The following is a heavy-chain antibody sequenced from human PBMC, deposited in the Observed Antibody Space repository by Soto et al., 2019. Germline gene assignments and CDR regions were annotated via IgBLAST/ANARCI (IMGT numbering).Heavy chain of an antibody. CDR2: IGGGDRDI. CDR1: GGSITSNH. D-gene: IGHD2-21*01. J-gene: IGHJ3*02. V-gene: IGHV3-23*01. Sequence: ETLSLTCSVSGGSITSNHWWSWVRQAPGKGLEWVSSIGGGDRDIYYADSVKGRFTISRDNSMDTVFLQMTSLRADDTAIYYCAKDRQDHNSVWDPFDIWGQGTMVTVSS. CDR3: AKDRQDHNSVWDPFDI.